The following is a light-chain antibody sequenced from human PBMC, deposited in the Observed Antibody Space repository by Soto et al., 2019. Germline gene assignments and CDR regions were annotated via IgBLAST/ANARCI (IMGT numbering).Light chain of an antibody. CDR2: DVS. V-gene: IGLV2-14*01. CDR1: SSDVGDYNY. J-gene: IGLJ2*01. CDR3: SSYSSTNTYVV. Sequence: QSVLTQPASVSGSPGQSITISCTGTSSDVGDYNYVSWYQQHPGQAPKLMIYDVSNRPSGVSTRFSGSKSGNTASLTISGLQAEDEADYYCSSYSSTNTYVVFGGGTKLTVL.